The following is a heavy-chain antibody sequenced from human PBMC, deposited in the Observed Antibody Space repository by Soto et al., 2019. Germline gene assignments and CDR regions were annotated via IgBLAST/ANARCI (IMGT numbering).Heavy chain of an antibody. Sequence: GGSLRLSCAASGFTFSSYAMTWVRQAPGKGLEWVSAIGGSGGSTYYADSVKGRFTISRDNSKNTLYLQMSSLRAEDTAVYFCAKRADYYYFYMDVWGKGTTVTVSS. CDR2: IGGSGGST. CDR3: AKRADYYYFYMDV. J-gene: IGHJ6*03. V-gene: IGHV3-23*01. CDR1: GFTFSSYA. D-gene: IGHD6-19*01.